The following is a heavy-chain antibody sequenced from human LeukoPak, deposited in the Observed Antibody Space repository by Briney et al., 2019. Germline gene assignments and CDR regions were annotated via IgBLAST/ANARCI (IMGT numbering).Heavy chain of an antibody. D-gene: IGHD2-15*01. CDR2: INHSGST. Sequence: PSETLSLTCAVYGGSFSGYYWSWIRQPPGKGLEWIGEINHSGSTNYNPSLKSRVTISVDTSKNQFSLKLSSVTAADTAVYYCARGPLAACSGGSCYSGVDPWGQGTLVTVSS. CDR1: GGSFSGYY. CDR3: ARGPLAACSGGSCYSGVDP. V-gene: IGHV4-34*01. J-gene: IGHJ5*02.